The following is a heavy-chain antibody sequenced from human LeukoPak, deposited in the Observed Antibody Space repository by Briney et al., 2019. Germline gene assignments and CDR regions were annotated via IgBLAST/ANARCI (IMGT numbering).Heavy chain of an antibody. Sequence: SETLSLTCGVYGGSFTGYYWTWIRQPPGKGLEWIGAITHDGTTKYNPSPKSRFTISVDMSKSQFSLKVNSVTAADMALYYCARGLRWFCSSTSCQKYYFDFWGQGALVTVSS. CDR1: GGSFTGYY. D-gene: IGHD2-2*01. V-gene: IGHV4-34*01. CDR2: ITHDGTT. CDR3: ARGLRWFCSSTSCQKYYFDF. J-gene: IGHJ4*02.